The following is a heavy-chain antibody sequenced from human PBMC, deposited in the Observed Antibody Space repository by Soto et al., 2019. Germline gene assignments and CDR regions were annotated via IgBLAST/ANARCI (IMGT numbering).Heavy chain of an antibody. D-gene: IGHD4-17*01. V-gene: IGHV1-69*12. Sequence: QVQLVQSGAEVKKPGSSVKVSCKASGGTFSSYAISWVRQAPGQGLEWMGGIITIFGTANYAQKFQGRVTITADESTSTAYRELSSLRSEDTAVYYCASPPTTGHYYYYGMDVWGQGTTVTVSS. CDR1: GGTFSSYA. CDR3: ASPPTTGHYYYYGMDV. CDR2: IITIFGTA. J-gene: IGHJ6*02.